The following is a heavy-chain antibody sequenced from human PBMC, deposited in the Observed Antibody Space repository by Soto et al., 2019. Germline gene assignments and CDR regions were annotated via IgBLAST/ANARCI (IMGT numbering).Heavy chain of an antibody. CDR2: ISAYNGNT. Sequence: QVQVVQSGAEVKKPGASVKVSCKASGYTFTSYGFSWVRQAPGQGLEWMGWISAYNGNTNYAQKLQGRVTMTTDTSTTTAYMESRGLRSDDTAVYFCARAAMGYCRGGSCPLGMDVWGQGTTVTVSS. CDR3: ARAAMGYCRGGSCPLGMDV. J-gene: IGHJ6*02. V-gene: IGHV1-18*01. D-gene: IGHD2-15*01. CDR1: GYTFTSYG.